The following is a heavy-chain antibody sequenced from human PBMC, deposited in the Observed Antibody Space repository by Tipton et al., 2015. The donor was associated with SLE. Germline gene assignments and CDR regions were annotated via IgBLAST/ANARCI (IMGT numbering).Heavy chain of an antibody. J-gene: IGHJ6*02. CDR2: INSDGSIT. D-gene: IGHD3-22*01. V-gene: IGHV3-74*01. CDR3: GRGVYSESSVGMDV. CDR1: GFAFSSYW. Sequence: SLRLSCAASGFAFSSYWMHWVRQAPVKGPVWISLINSDGSITRYADSVKGRFTISRDNAKNTLYLQVNSLRAEDTAMYYCGRGVYSESSVGMDVWGQGTTVTVSS.